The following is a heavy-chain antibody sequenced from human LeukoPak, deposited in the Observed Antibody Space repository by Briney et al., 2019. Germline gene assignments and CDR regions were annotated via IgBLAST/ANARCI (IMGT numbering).Heavy chain of an antibody. CDR2: ISSNSNYI. CDR1: GFTFSSYS. J-gene: IGHJ5*02. D-gene: IGHD3-16*02. CDR3: ARDFSDYVWGNYHSVNWFDP. V-gene: IGHV3-21*01. Sequence: GGSLRLSCAASGFTFSSYSMKWVRQAPGKGLEWVSSISSNSNYIYYADSVKGRFTISRDNAKNSLYLQMNSLRAEDTALYYCARDFSDYVWGNYHSVNWFDPWGQGTLVTVSS.